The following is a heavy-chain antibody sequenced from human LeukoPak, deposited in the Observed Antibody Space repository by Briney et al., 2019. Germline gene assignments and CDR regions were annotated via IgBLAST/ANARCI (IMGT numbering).Heavy chain of an antibody. CDR1: GFTFSSYS. V-gene: IGHV3-21*04. D-gene: IGHD2/OR15-2a*01. J-gene: IGHJ3*02. CDR3: AAISYLAFDI. CDR2: ISSSSSYI. Sequence: GGSLRLSCAASGFTFSSYSMNWVRQAPGKGLEWVSSISSSSSYIYYADSVKGRFTISRDNAKNSLCLQMNSLRAEDTAVYYCAAISYLAFDIWGQGTVVTVSS.